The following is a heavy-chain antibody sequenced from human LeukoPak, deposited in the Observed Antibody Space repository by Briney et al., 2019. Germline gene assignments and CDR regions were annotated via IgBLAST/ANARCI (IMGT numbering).Heavy chain of an antibody. CDR1: GGSFSGYY. D-gene: IGHD3-3*01. J-gene: IGHJ4*02. V-gene: IGHV4-34*01. CDR2: INHSGST. Sequence: SETLSLTCAVYGGSFSGYYWSWIRQPPGKGLEWIGEINHSGSTNYNPSLKSRVTISVDTSKNQFSLKLSSVTAADTAVYYCARVRFTSYFGYWGQGTLVTVSS. CDR3: ARVRFTSYFGY.